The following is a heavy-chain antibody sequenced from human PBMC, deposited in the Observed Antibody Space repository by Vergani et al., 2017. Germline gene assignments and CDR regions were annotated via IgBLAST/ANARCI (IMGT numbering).Heavy chain of an antibody. Sequence: QVQLVQSGSELKKPGASVKVSCKASGYTFTSYAMNWVRQAPGQGREWMGWINPNTGNPTCAQGCTGRFVFSLDTSVSTAYLQISSLKAEDTAGYYCARDIVVVVAADYYYYYMDVWGKGP. CDR2: INPNTGNP. CDR1: GYTFTSYA. D-gene: IGHD2-15*01. V-gene: IGHV7-4-1*02. J-gene: IGHJ6*03. CDR3: ARDIVVVVAADYYYYYMDV.